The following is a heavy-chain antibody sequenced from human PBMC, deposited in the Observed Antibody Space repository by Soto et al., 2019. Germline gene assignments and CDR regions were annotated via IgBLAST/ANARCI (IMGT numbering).Heavy chain of an antibody. J-gene: IGHJ4*02. D-gene: IGHD2-2*01. CDR3: AKDVGPGYCSSVSCYVFDY. CDR1: GFTFDDYA. V-gene: IGHV3-9*03. CDR2: ISWNSGST. Sequence: GGSLRLSCAASGFTFDDYAMHWVRQAPGKGLEWVSGISWNSGSTGYADSVKGRFTISRDNAKNSLYLQMNSLRAEDVDLYSCAKDVGPGYCSSVSCYVFDYWGQGTLVTVSS.